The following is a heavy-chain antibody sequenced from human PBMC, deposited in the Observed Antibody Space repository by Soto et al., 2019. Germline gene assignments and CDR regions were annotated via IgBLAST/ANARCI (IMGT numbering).Heavy chain of an antibody. CDR1: GFTLNNYA. J-gene: IGHJ4*01. D-gene: IGHD3-22*01. CDR2: ISYDGNNQ. Sequence: QVQLVESGGGVIQAGRSLRLSCAASGFTLNNYAMHWVRQAPGKGLEWVVVISYDGNNQYYADSVKGRFAISRDNSKNTLYLQMNSLRDEDTAVYYCARDRVYYYDSSGYYNFEYWGHGSLLTVFS. V-gene: IGHV3-30*09. CDR3: ARDRVYYYDSSGYYNFEY.